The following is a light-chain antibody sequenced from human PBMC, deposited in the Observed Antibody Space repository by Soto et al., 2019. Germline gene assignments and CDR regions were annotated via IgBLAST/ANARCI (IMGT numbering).Light chain of an antibody. V-gene: IGKV1-5*03. CDR2: KTS. CDR3: QQYKSFSLT. J-gene: IGKJ4*01. CDR1: QSISNW. Sequence: DIQMTQSPSTLSASVGDRVTITCRASQSISNWVAWYQQKPGKAPKLLIYKTSNLDSGVPSRFSGSGSGTEFSLTISSLQPDDFATSYCQQYKSFSLTFGGGTRVEVK.